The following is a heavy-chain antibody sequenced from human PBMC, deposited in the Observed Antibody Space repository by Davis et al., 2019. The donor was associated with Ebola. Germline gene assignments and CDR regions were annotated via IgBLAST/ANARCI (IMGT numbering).Heavy chain of an antibody. Sequence: PSETLSLTCTVSGASISHYYWSRIRESPGKGLEWFGHIHYSGSTKYNPSLKNRVTISVDKSKNQFSLRLTSVTASDTAVYYCARHAKYYYDSSGYTDAFDIWGQGTLVTVSS. V-gene: IGHV4-59*08. CDR3: ARHAKYYYDSSGYTDAFDI. CDR2: IHYSGST. D-gene: IGHD3-22*01. J-gene: IGHJ3*02. CDR1: GASISHYY.